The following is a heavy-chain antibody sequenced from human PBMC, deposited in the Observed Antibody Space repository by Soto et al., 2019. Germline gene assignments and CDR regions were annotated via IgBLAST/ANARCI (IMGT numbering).Heavy chain of an antibody. Sequence: QVQLVQSGAEVKKPGASVKVSCKASGYTFTSYAMHWVRQAPGPRLEWMGWINAGNGNTKYSQKFQGRVTITRDTSACTAYMELSSLRSEDTAVYYCARDLGVGAASDYWGQGTLVTVSS. CDR1: GYTFTSYA. D-gene: IGHD1-26*01. CDR2: INAGNGNT. V-gene: IGHV1-3*01. CDR3: ARDLGVGAASDY. J-gene: IGHJ4*02.